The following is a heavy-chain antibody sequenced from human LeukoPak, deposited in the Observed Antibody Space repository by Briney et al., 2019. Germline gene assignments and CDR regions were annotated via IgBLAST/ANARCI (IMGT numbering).Heavy chain of an antibody. CDR2: ISWNSGSI. V-gene: IGHV3-9*03. CDR3: AKGYCSSTSCHPDY. Sequence: SLRLSCAASGFTFDDYAMHWLRHAPGKGLELVSGISWNSGSIGYADSVKGRFTISRDNAKNFLYLQMNSLRGEDMALYYCAKGYCSSTSCHPDYWGQGTLVTVSS. CDR1: GFTFDDYA. J-gene: IGHJ4*02. D-gene: IGHD2-2*01.